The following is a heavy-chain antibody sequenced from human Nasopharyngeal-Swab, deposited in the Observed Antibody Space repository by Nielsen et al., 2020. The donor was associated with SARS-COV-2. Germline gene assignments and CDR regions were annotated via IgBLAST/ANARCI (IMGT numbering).Heavy chain of an antibody. V-gene: IGHV4-39*01. D-gene: IGHD3-3*01. CDR3: ARLLTIFGVVSAAIDY. CDR1: GGSISSNSYY. CDR2: IYYSGST. Sequence: SETLSLTCTVSGGSISSNSYYWGWIRQPPGKGLEWIGSIYYSGSTYYNPSLKSRVTISVDTSKNQFSLKLSSVTAADTAVYYCARLLTIFGVVSAAIDYWGQGTLVTVSS. J-gene: IGHJ4*02.